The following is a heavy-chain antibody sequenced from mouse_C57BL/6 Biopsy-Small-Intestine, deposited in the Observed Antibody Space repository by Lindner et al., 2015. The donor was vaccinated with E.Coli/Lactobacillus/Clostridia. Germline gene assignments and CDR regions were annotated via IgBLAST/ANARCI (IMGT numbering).Heavy chain of an antibody. CDR3: ARGRDYDSFLTNFDQ. CDR1: GFTFSDYG. Sequence: VQLQESGGGLVKPGGSLKLSCAASGFTFSDYGMHWVRQAPEKGLEWVAYISRGSSTVYYADTVKGRFTISRDNAKNTLFLQMTSLRSEDTAMYYCARGRDYDSFLTNFDQWGQGTTLTVSS. V-gene: IGHV5-17*01. D-gene: IGHD2-4*01. J-gene: IGHJ2*01. CDR2: ISRGSSTV.